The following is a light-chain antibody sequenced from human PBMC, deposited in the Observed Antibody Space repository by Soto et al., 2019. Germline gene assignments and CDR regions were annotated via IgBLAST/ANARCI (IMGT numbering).Light chain of an antibody. J-gene: IGLJ3*02. CDR1: SSDVGGYNY. CDR2: DVS. V-gene: IGLV2-14*01. CDR3: SSYTSSSSWV. Sequence: QSALTQPASVSGSPGQSITLSCTGTSSDVGGYNYVSWYQQHPGKAPKLMIYDVSNRPSGVSNRFSGSKSVNTASLTISGLQVEDEADYFCSSYTSSSSWVFGGGTKLTVL.